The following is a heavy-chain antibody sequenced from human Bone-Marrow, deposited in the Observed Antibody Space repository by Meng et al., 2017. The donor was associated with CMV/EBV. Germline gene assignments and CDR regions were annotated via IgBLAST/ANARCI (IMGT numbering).Heavy chain of an antibody. V-gene: IGHV4/OR15-8*02. CDR1: GFTFSTYW. Sequence: ESLKISCAASGFTFSTYWMNWVRQPPGKGLEWVGEIDHSGNSNSNPSLKSRLTLSLDTSKNHLSLRMTSVTAEDTAIYYCARVREHTSLGNYWFDPWGQGTLVTVSS. D-gene: IGHD3-16*01. J-gene: IGHJ5*02. CDR3: ARVREHTSLGNYWFDP. CDR2: IDHSGNS.